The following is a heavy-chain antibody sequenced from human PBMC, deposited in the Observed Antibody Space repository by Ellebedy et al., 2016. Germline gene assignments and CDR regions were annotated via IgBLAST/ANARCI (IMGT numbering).Heavy chain of an antibody. CDR3: VTRHNAAFDI. V-gene: IGHV3-53*01. CDR2: LYGGGAS. J-gene: IGHJ3*02. Sequence: GESLKISXVVSGFSVSANDMSWVRQAPGKGLELVSLLYGGGASYYADSVEGRFTISRDNSEKTLYLQMSGLGAEDTAVYYCVTRHNAAFDIWGQGTTVTVS. CDR1: GFSVSAND. D-gene: IGHD1-1*01.